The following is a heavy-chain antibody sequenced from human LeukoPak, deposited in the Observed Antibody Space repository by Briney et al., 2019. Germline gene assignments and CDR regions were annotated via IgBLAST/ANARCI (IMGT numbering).Heavy chain of an antibody. V-gene: IGHV3-23*01. CDR3: AKEVVYCSSTSCYWSVYYYYMDV. Sequence: QPGGSLRLSSAASGFTFSSYAMSWVRQAPGKGLEWVSAISGSGGSTYYADSVKGRFTISRDNSKNTLYLQMNSLRAEDTAVYYCAKEVVYCSSTSCYWSVYYYYMDVWGKGTTVTVSS. CDR2: ISGSGGST. D-gene: IGHD2-2*01. J-gene: IGHJ6*03. CDR1: GFTFSSYA.